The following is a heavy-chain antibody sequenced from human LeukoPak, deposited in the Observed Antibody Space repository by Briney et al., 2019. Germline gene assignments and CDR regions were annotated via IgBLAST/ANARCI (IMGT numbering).Heavy chain of an antibody. Sequence: GSSVKVSCKASGGTFSSYAISWVRQAPGQGLEWMGRIIPILGIANYAQKFQGRVTITADKSTSTAYMELSSLRSEDTAVYYCARNSDCSGGSCYYAYFQHWGRGTLVTVSS. CDR2: IIPILGIA. J-gene: IGHJ1*01. D-gene: IGHD2-15*01. CDR1: GGTFSSYA. CDR3: ARNSDCSGGSCYYAYFQH. V-gene: IGHV1-69*04.